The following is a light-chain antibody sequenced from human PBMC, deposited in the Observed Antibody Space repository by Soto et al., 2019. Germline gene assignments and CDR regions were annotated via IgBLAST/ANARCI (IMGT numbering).Light chain of an antibody. V-gene: IGKV2-28*01. CDR1: QSLLHSNGYNY. CDR2: LGS. Sequence: DIVMTQSPLSLPVTPGEPAAISCRSSQSLLHSNGYNYLDWYLQKPGQSPQLPIYLGSNRASGVPDRFSGSGSGTDFTLKISSVEAEDVGVYYCMQALQTRPYITVGPGTKVGIK. CDR3: MQALQTRPYIT. J-gene: IGKJ3*01.